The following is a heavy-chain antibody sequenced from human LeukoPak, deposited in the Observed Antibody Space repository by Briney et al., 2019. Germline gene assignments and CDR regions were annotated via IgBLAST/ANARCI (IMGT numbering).Heavy chain of an antibody. Sequence: SQTLSLTCTVSGGSFSSSDYSWSWLRQPPGTGLEWVGYIYHSGRTYYNPSLKRRVAISADRSKNQCSLKLSSVSAADTAVYDCARGLDYGDYPRNLDWYFDLWGRGTLVTVSS. V-gene: IGHV4-30-2*01. CDR1: GGSFSSSDYS. D-gene: IGHD4-17*01. J-gene: IGHJ2*01. CDR2: IYHSGRT. CDR3: ARGLDYGDYPRNLDWYFDL.